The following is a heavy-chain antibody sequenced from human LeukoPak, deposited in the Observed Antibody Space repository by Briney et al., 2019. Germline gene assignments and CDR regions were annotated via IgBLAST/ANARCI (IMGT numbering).Heavy chain of an antibody. CDR1: GFTFSSYA. D-gene: IGHD2-2*01. J-gene: IGHJ4*02. Sequence: GSLRLSCAASGFTFSSYAMSWVRQAPGKGLEWVSAIGGSGGSTYYADSVKGRFTISRDNSKNTLYLQMNSLRGEDTAVYYCAKQVLAIKCFHYWGQGTLVTVSS. V-gene: IGHV3-23*01. CDR2: IGGSGGST. CDR3: AKQVLAIKCFHY.